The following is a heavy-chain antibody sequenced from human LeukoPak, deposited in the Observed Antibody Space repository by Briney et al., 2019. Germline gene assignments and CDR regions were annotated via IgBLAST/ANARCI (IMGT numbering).Heavy chain of an antibody. CDR1: GGSFSGYY. J-gene: IGHJ4*02. CDR2: IYYSGST. D-gene: IGHD6-13*01. Sequence: PSETLSLTCAVYGGSFSGYYWSWIRQPPGKGLEWIGYIYYSGSTNYNPSLKSRVTISVDTSKNQFSLKLSSVTAADTAVYYCARSRVGSSIDYWGQGTLVTVSS. CDR3: ARSRVGSSIDY. V-gene: IGHV4-59*01.